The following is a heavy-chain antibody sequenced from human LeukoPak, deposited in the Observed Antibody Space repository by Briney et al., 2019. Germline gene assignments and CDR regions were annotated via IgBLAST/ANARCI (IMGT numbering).Heavy chain of an antibody. Sequence: GGSLRLSCGASGFTVSNNHMSWVRQAPGKGLEWVSITYSDGTTYYADSVKGRFTISRDNSRNTLYVQMNSLRAEDTAVYFCARDRVEVTTSMLGGVKRTVTDYYGMDVWGQGTTVTVSS. J-gene: IGHJ6*02. CDR3: ARDRVEVTTSMLGGVKRTVTDYYGMDV. CDR1: GFTVSNNH. D-gene: IGHD3-16*01. CDR2: TYSDGTT. V-gene: IGHV3-53*01.